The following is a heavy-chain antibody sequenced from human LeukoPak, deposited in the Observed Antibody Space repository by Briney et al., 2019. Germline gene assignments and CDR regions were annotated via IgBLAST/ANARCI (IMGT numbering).Heavy chain of an antibody. J-gene: IGHJ4*02. CDR2: INHSGST. CDR3: ARGRNRGLYYYGSGSQRPMNLDY. Sequence: SETLSLTCAVYGGSFSGYYWSWIRQPPGKGLEWIGEINHSGSTNYNPSLKSRVTISVDTSKNQFSLKLSSVTAADTAVYYCARGRNRGLYYYGSGSQRPMNLDYWGQGTLVTVSS. V-gene: IGHV4-34*01. D-gene: IGHD3-10*01. CDR1: GGSFSGYY.